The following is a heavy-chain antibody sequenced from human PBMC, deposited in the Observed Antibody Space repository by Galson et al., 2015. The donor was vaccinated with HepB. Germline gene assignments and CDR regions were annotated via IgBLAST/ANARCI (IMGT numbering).Heavy chain of an antibody. CDR1: GGTFSSYA. D-gene: IGHD3-22*01. CDR2: IIPILGIA. J-gene: IGHJ5*02. Sequence: SVKVSCKASGGTFSSYAISWVRQAPGQGLEWMGGIIPILGIANYAQKFQGRVTITADKSTSTAYMELSSLRSEDTAVYYCARGHYDSSGYYYVFGGLTEYNWFDPWGQGTLVTVSS. CDR3: ARGHYDSSGYYYVFGGLTEYNWFDP. V-gene: IGHV1-69*10.